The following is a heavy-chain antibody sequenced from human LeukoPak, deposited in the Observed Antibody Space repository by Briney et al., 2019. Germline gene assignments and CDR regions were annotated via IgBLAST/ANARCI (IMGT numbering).Heavy chain of an antibody. J-gene: IGHJ4*02. Sequence: SVKVSCKASGGTFSSYAISWVRQAPGQGLEWMGRIIPILGIANYAQKFQGRVTITRDTSASTAYMELSSLRSEDTAVYYCARLYSSLRTGDYWGQGTLVTVSS. V-gene: IGHV1-69*04. CDR1: GGTFSSYA. CDR2: IIPILGIA. CDR3: ARLYSSLRTGDY. D-gene: IGHD6-13*01.